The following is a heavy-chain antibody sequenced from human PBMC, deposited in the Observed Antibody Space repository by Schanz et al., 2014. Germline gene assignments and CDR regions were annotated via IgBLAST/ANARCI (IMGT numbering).Heavy chain of an antibody. CDR3: ARGGYSYALGAFDI. CDR1: GYTFTSHG. CDR2: ITAYNGDT. D-gene: IGHD5-18*01. Sequence: QVQLVQSGAEVKKPGASVKVSCKASGYTFTSHGISWVRQAPGQGLEWMGWITAYNGDTNYALKLQGRVTMTTDTSTGTAYMELRSLRSDDTALYYGARGGYSYALGAFDIWGQGTMVTVSS. J-gene: IGHJ3*02. V-gene: IGHV1-18*01.